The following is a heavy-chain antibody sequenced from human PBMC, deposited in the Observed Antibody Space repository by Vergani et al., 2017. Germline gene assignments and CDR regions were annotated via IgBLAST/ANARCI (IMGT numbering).Heavy chain of an antibody. V-gene: IGHV3-30*03. CDR3: ARARAVAGPYFDY. CDR2: ISYDGSNK. J-gene: IGHJ4*02. D-gene: IGHD6-19*01. CDR1: GFTFSSYG. Sequence: QVQLVESGGGVVQPGRSLRLSCAASGFTFSSYGMHWVRQAPGKGLEWVAVISYDGSNKYYADSVKGRFTISRDNSKNTLYLQMNSLRVEDTAVYYCARARAVAGPYFDYWGQVTLVTVSS.